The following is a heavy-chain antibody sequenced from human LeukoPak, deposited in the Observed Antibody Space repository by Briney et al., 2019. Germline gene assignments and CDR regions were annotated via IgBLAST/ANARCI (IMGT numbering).Heavy chain of an antibody. D-gene: IGHD6-6*01. CDR3: AKRASSSSGLGY. Sequence: HPGGSLRLSCAASGFSFSRYSMSWVRQAPGKGLEWVSAISASGGSTYYAVSVKGRFTISRDNSKNTLYLQMNSLRAEDTAVYYCAKRASSSSGLGYWGQGTLVTVSS. CDR1: GFSFSRYS. CDR2: ISASGGST. J-gene: IGHJ4*02. V-gene: IGHV3-23*01.